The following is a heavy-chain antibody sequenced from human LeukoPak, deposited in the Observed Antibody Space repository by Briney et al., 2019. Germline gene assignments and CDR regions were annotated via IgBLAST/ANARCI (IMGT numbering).Heavy chain of an antibody. CDR1: GLTFSDYY. Sequence: GGSLRLSCAASGLTFSDYYMSWIRQAPGKGLEWVSYISSSGSTIYYADSVKGRFTISRDNAKNSLYLQMNSLRAEDTAVYYCAREFSSGYYDYWGQGTLVTVSS. V-gene: IGHV3-11*01. J-gene: IGHJ4*02. D-gene: IGHD3-22*01. CDR3: AREFSSGYYDY. CDR2: ISSSGSTI.